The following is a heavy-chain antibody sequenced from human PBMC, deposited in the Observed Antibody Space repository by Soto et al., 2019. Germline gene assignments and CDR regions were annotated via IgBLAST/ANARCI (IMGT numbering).Heavy chain of an antibody. V-gene: IGHV4-34*01. CDR3: ARVLIRGFGEFSRRGGYYYYMDV. J-gene: IGHJ6*03. D-gene: IGHD3-10*01. CDR1: GGSFSGYQ. Sequence: QVQLQQWGAGLLKPSETLSLTCAVYGGSFSGYQWTWIRQTPGKRLEWIGEINDSGNINYNPSLKSRVTILGGAPKTQISLKLRSVPAADTAVYYCARVLIRGFGEFSRRGGYYYYMDVWGKGTTVTVSS. CDR2: INDSGNI.